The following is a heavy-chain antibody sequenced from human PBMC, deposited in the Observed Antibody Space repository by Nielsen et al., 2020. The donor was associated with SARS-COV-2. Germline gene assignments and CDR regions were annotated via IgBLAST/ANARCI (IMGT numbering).Heavy chain of an antibody. CDR3: VRYCSSTSCPRYYYYYYMDV. Sequence: RQAPGKGLEWIGEIDHSGTTNYNPSLKSRVTMSVDTSTNQFSLKLSSVTAADTAVYYCVRYCSSTSCPRYYYYYYMDVWGKGTTVTVSS. J-gene: IGHJ6*03. V-gene: IGHV4-34*01. D-gene: IGHD2-2*01. CDR2: IDHSGTT.